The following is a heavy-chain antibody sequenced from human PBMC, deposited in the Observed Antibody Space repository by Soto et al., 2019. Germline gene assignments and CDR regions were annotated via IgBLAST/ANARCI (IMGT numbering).Heavy chain of an antibody. D-gene: IGHD2-15*01. CDR2: MNPNSGET. V-gene: IGHV1-8*01. Sequence: QEQLVQSGAEVKKPGASVKVSCKTSGYTFTDYDINWVRQATGQGLEWIGWMNPNSGETGYAQKFQGRVTMTRSDSLSTAYLELSSLRSEDTAVYYCARVAVAARPRWYNWFDPWGQGTLVTVSS. J-gene: IGHJ5*02. CDR1: GYTFTDYD. CDR3: ARVAVAARPRWYNWFDP.